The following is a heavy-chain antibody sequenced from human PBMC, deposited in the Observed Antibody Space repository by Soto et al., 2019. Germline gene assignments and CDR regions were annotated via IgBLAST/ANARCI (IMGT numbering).Heavy chain of an antibody. V-gene: IGHV4-31*03. D-gene: IGHD3-10*01. Sequence: SLIGTVSQVAISGGTSYWCWICRQPGKDLEWIAYIYYSRNTSYNPSLKSRVTISIDTSDTTFSLKLSSMTAADTAVYYYAGSQRFGDCAKLFYYYGFDACRKGTPVT. CDR3: AGSQRFGDCAKLFYYYGFDA. J-gene: IGHJ6*04. CDR1: QVAISGGTSY. CDR2: IYYSRNT.